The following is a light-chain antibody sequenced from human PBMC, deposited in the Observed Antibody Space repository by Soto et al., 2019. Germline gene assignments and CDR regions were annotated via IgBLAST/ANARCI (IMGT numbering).Light chain of an antibody. CDR1: QSVRSN. J-gene: IGKJ2*01. CDR2: GAS. Sequence: EIVMTQSPATLSVSPGEGATLSCRASQSVRSNLAWYQQKPGQAPRLLIYGASPRAPGIPARFSGSGSGTEFTLTISSLQSEDFAVYYCQHYDGWPYTFGQGTKLEIK. V-gene: IGKV3-15*01. CDR3: QHYDGWPYT.